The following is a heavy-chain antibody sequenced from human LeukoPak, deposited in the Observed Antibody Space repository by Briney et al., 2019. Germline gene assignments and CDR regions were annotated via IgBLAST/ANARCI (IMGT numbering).Heavy chain of an antibody. J-gene: IGHJ4*02. Sequence: PGGSLRLSCAASGFTVSSYYMSWVRQAPGKGLEWVSVIYSGGSTFYADPVRGRFTISRDNSKNTLYLQMNSLRAEDPAVYYCARDVSGSSSWSDFDYWGQGTLVTVSS. CDR1: GFTVSSYY. V-gene: IGHV3-66*01. D-gene: IGHD6-13*01. CDR2: IYSGGST. CDR3: ARDVSGSSSWSDFDY.